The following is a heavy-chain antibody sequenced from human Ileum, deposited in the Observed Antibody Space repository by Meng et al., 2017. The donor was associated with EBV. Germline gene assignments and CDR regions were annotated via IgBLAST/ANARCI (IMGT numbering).Heavy chain of an antibody. CDR1: GFSFSSHG. D-gene: IGHD1-7*01. V-gene: IGHV3-33*01. J-gene: IGHJ5*02. CDR2: IWYDGSNK. Sequence: QVWLVESGGGVAQTGRSLRLACAGSGFSFSSHGMHRVRQATGKGLEWVAVIWYDGSNKYYADSVKGRFTISRDNSKNTLYLQMNSLRAEDTAVYYCARDALELRGFDPWGQGTLVTVSS. CDR3: ARDALELRGFDP.